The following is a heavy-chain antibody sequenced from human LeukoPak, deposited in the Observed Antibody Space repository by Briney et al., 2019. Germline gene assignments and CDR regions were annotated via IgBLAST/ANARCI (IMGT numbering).Heavy chain of an antibody. Sequence: PGGSLRLSCAASGFTFTNNFMSWVRQVPGKGLEWVANIKQDGSETTYADSVRGRFTIFRDNAKDSVYLQMKSLRAEDSATYYCVREGFYFFDFWGQGTLVTVSS. CDR1: GFTFTNNF. CDR3: VREGFYFFDF. V-gene: IGHV3-7*01. J-gene: IGHJ4*01. CDR2: IKQDGSET.